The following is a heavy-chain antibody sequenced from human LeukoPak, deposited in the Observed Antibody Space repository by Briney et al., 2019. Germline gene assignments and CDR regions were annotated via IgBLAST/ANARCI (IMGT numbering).Heavy chain of an antibody. D-gene: IGHD5-18*01. CDR2: IYYSGST. CDR1: GGSISSYY. CDR3: ARASGYGYGPGTVDY. J-gene: IGHJ4*02. Sequence: SETLSLTCTVSGGSISSYYWSWIRQPPGKGLEWIGYIYYSGSTNYNPSLKSRVTISVDTSKNQFSLKLSSVAAADTAVYYCARASGYGYGPGTVDYWGQGTLVTVSS. V-gene: IGHV4-59*01.